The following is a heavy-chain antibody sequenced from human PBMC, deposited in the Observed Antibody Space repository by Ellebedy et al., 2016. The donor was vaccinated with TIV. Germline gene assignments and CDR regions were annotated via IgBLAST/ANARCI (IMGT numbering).Heavy chain of an antibody. Sequence: GESLKISXAASGFTFNTYAMHWIRQAPGKGLEWVSSIGASGLNTYYADSVKGRFTISRDNSNNTLYLQLNSLRVEDTAIYYCAKGTRVATISYFNPWGQGTLVTVSS. V-gene: IGHV3-23*01. CDR1: GFTFNTYA. J-gene: IGHJ5*02. D-gene: IGHD5-12*01. CDR3: AKGTRVATISYFNP. CDR2: IGASGLNT.